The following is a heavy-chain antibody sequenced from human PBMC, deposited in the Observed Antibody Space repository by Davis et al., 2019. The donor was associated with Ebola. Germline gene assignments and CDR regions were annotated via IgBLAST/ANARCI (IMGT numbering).Heavy chain of an antibody. D-gene: IGHD6-19*01. Sequence: SETLSLTCTVSGGSISSYYWSWIRQPPGKGLEWIGYIYYSGSTNYNPSLKSRVTISVDTSKNQFSLKLSSVTAADTAVYYCARHGPRGLDFNYWGQGTLVTVSS. CDR1: GGSISSYY. CDR2: IYYSGST. V-gene: IGHV4-59*08. J-gene: IGHJ4*02. CDR3: ARHGPRGLDFNY.